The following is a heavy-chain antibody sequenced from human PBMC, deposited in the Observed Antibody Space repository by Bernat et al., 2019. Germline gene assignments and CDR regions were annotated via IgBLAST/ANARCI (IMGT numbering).Heavy chain of an antibody. Sequence: EVQLVESGGVVVQPGGSLRLSCAASGFTFSSYWMSWVRQAPGKGLEWVANIKQDGSEKYYVDSVKGRFTISRDNAKNSLYLQMNSLRAEDTAVYYCARGRMGDPGYGYYYYYYMDVWGKGTTVTVSS. CDR1: GFTFSSYW. D-gene: IGHD5-12*01. CDR2: IKQDGSEK. V-gene: IGHV3-7*03. J-gene: IGHJ6*03. CDR3: ARGRMGDPGYGYYYYYYMDV.